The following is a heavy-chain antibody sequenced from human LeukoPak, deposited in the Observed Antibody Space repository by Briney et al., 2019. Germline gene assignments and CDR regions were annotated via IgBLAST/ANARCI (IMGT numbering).Heavy chain of an antibody. Sequence: SETLSLTCTVSGGSISSSSYYWGWIRQPPGKGLEWIGSIYYSGSTYYNPSLKSRVTISVDTSKNQFSLKLSSVTAADTAVYYCARHFSSYVMLYYFDYWGQGTLVTVSS. CDR2: IYYSGST. CDR3: ARHFSSYVMLYYFDY. V-gene: IGHV4-39*01. J-gene: IGHJ4*02. CDR1: GGSISSSSYY. D-gene: IGHD2-8*01.